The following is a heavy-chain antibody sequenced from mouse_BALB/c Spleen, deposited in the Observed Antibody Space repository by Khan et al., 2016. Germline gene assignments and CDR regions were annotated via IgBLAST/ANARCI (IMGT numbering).Heavy chain of an antibody. V-gene: IGHV5-17*02. J-gene: IGHJ2*01. Sequence: EVELVESGGGLVQPGGSRKLSCAASGFTFSNFGMHWVRQAPEKGLEWVAFISSGSSTIYYADTVKGRFTVSRDNPKNTLFLQMTSLGSEDTAMYYGGRVDFWGQGTTLTVSS. CDR2: ISSGSSTI. CDR1: GFTFSNFG. CDR3: GRVDF.